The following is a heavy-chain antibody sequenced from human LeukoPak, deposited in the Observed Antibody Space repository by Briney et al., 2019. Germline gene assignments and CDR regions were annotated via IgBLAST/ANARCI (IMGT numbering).Heavy chain of an antibody. V-gene: IGHV3-23*01. CDR3: AREAYYYDSSGYYGDAFDI. CDR1: GFTFSSYA. Sequence: PGGSLRLSCAASGFTFSSYAMSWVRQAPGKGLEWVSAISGSGGRTYYADSVKGRFTISRDNSKNTLYLQMNSLRAEDTAVYYCAREAYYYDSSGYYGDAFDIWGQGTMVTVSS. D-gene: IGHD3-22*01. CDR2: ISGSGGRT. J-gene: IGHJ3*02.